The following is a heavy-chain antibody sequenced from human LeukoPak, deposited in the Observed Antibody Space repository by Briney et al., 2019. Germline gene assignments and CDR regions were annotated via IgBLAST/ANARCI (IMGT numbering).Heavy chain of an antibody. J-gene: IGHJ4*02. V-gene: IGHV4-39*07. D-gene: IGHD3-22*01. CDR3: ARVPGYYYDSSGYLYYFDY. CDR2: IYYSGRT. CDR1: GGSISSSSYY. Sequence: SGTLSLTCTVSGGSISSSSYYWGWIRQPPGKGLEWIGSIYYSGRTYYNPSLKSRVTISVDTSKNQFSLKLSSVTAADTAVYYCARVPGYYYDSSGYLYYFDYWGQGTLVTVSS.